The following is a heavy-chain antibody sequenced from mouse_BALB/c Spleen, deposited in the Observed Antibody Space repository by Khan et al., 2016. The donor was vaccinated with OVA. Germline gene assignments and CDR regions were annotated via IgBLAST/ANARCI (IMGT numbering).Heavy chain of an antibody. J-gene: IGHJ3*01. V-gene: IGHV1-26*01. D-gene: IGHD2-12*01. Sequence: EVQLQQSGPDLVKPGASVKISCKASGYSFTVYYMTWVKQSHGKSPEWIGRVNPNNGDTNYNQNFKGTAILTVDKSSNTAYMELRSLTSEDSAVFYCARGYEFFPYWGQGTLVTVSA. CDR3: ARGYEFFPY. CDR2: VNPNNGDT. CDR1: GYSFTVYY.